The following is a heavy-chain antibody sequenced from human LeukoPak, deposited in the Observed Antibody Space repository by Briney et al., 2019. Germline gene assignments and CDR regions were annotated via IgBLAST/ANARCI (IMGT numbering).Heavy chain of an antibody. J-gene: IGHJ4*02. CDR2: IIPIFGTA. CDR3: ARVFTPLSGYLAY. CDR1: GGSFSSYV. Sequence: SVMVSCKAAGGSFSSYVICWVRQAPGQGLEWMGGIIPIFGTANYAQKFQGRVTITADESTSTAYMELSSLRSEDTAVYYCARVFTPLSGYLAYWGQGTLVTVSS. D-gene: IGHD3-22*01. V-gene: IGHV1-69*13.